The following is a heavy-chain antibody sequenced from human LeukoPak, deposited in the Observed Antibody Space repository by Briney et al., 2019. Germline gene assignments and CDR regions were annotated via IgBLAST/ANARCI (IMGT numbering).Heavy chain of an antibody. D-gene: IGHD2-15*01. Sequence: PGGSLRLSCAASGFTVSSNYMSWVRQAPGKGLEWVSVIYSGGSTYYADSVKGRFTISRDSSKNTLYLQMNTLRAEDTAVYYCAREYSRADAFDIWGQGTQVTVSS. V-gene: IGHV3-53*01. CDR2: IYSGGST. CDR3: AREYSRADAFDI. CDR1: GFTVSSNY. J-gene: IGHJ3*02.